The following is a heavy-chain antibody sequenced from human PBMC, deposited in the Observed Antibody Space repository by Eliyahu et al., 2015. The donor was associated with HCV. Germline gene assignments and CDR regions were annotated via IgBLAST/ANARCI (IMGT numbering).Heavy chain of an antibody. CDR2: VIPLFGTT. CDR3: AQISIREPPTYYYYGMDV. Sequence: QVQLVLSGAQVKKPGSSVTVSCKASGGTFSTXXIXGVRQAPGQGLXWMGGVIPLFGTTXYAQKFQGRVTITADESTGTAYMELSNLRSEDTAVYYCAQISIREPPTYYYYGMDVWGKGTTVTVSS. D-gene: IGHD1-14*01. V-gene: IGHV1-69*01. J-gene: IGHJ6*04. CDR1: GGTFSTXX.